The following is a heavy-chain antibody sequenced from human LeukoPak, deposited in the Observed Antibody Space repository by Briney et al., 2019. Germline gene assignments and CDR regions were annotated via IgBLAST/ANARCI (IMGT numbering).Heavy chain of an antibody. D-gene: IGHD6-13*01. CDR3: ARLIAAGTFHYYYYMDV. CDR2: INWNGGST. CDR1: GFTFDDYG. Sequence: GGSLRLSCAASGFTFDDYGMSWVRHAPGKGLEWVSGINWNGGSTGYADSVKGRFTISRDNAKNSLYLQMNSLRAEDTALYYCARLIAAGTFHYYYYMDVWGKGTTVTVSS. V-gene: IGHV3-20*04. J-gene: IGHJ6*03.